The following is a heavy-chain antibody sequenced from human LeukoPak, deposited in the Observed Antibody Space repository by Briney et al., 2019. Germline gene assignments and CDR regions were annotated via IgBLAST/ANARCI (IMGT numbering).Heavy chain of an antibody. CDR2: IYYSGST. Sequence: SETLSLTCTVSGGSINSSSYYWGWIRQPPGKGLEWIGSIYYSGSTYYNPSLKSRVTISVDTSKNQFSLKLSSVTAADTAVYYCARIPGVGATRHDAFDIWGRGTMVTVSS. CDR1: GGSINSSSYY. D-gene: IGHD1-26*01. CDR3: ARIPGVGATRHDAFDI. V-gene: IGHV4-39*07. J-gene: IGHJ3*02.